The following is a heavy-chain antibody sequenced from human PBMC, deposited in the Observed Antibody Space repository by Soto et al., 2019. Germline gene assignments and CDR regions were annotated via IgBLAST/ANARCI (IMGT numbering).Heavy chain of an antibody. CDR1: GFTFSGSG. Sequence: QVQLVESGGGVVQPGRSLRLSCAASGFTFSGSGMHWVRQAPGMGLEWVAVLWHDSSIEYYADSVKGRFTVARDNSQNTLYLQMNSLRAEDTAVYYCAKSSVFQSPVRDAFDVWGQGTIVTVSS. J-gene: IGHJ3*01. CDR2: LWHDSSIE. V-gene: IGHV3-33*06. CDR3: AKSSVFQSPVRDAFDV. D-gene: IGHD2-8*01.